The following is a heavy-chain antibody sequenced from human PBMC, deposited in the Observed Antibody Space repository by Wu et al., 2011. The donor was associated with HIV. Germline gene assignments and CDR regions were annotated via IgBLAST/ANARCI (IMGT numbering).Heavy chain of an antibody. D-gene: IGHD7-27*01. Sequence: QVQLVHSGAEVKKPGASMKVSCKTSGYSFTGYYMHWVRQAPGQGLEWMGWINPNSGGTNYAQKFQGRVTMTRDTSITTAYMELSRLRSDDTAVYYCARSGFWGSGYYMDVWGTGTTVTVSS. V-gene: IGHV1-2*02. J-gene: IGHJ6*03. CDR1: GYSFTGYY. CDR2: INPNSGGT. CDR3: ARSGFWGSGYYMDV.